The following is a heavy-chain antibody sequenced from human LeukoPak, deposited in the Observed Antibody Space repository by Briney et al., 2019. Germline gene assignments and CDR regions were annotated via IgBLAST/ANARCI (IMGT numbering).Heavy chain of an antibody. CDR1: GYTFTSYY. CDR2: INPSGGST. CDR3: ARAFPRDSSSWPKRTYYFDY. D-gene: IGHD6-13*01. J-gene: IGHJ4*02. Sequence: ASVKVSCKASGYTFTSYYMHWVRQAPGQGLEWMGIINPSGGSTSYAQKFQGRVTMTRDTSTSTVYMEPSSLRSEDTAVYYCARAFPRDSSSWPKRTYYFDYWGQGTLVTVSS. V-gene: IGHV1-46*01.